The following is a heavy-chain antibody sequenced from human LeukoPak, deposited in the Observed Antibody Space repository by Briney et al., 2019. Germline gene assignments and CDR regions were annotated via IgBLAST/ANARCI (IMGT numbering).Heavy chain of an antibody. J-gene: IGHJ4*02. CDR1: GFTFSSYA. V-gene: IGHV3-21*01. CDR2: ISSSSSYI. Sequence: GGSLRLSCAASGFTFSSYAMSWVRQAPGKGLEWVSAISSSSSYIYYADSVKGRFTISRDNAKNSLYLQMNSLRAEDTAVYYCARDLMVRGVISAKSDYWGQGTLVTVSS. D-gene: IGHD3-10*01. CDR3: ARDLMVRGVISAKSDY.